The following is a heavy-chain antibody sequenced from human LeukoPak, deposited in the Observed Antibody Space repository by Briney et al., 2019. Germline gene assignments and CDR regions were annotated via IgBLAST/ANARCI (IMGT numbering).Heavy chain of an antibody. Sequence: PSETLSLTCTVSGGSITSYYWSWIRQPPGKGLERIGYIYDSGSTNYNPSLKSRVTISVDTSKNQVSLKLSSVTAADTAVYYCARHMYSGRYYGIDYWGQGTLVTVSS. J-gene: IGHJ4*02. CDR2: IYDSGST. V-gene: IGHV4-59*08. CDR3: ARHMYSGRYYGIDY. D-gene: IGHD1-26*01. CDR1: GGSITSYY.